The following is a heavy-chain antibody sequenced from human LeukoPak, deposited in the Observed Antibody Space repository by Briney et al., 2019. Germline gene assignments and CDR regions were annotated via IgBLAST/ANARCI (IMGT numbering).Heavy chain of an antibody. Sequence: SETLSLTCSVSGVSIKNYYWSWIRQPPGKGLEWIANIYYAGSSNHNPSLKSRVSLSIDASKNELSLKLTSVTAADTAIYYCARQAVIIPTGMEGPWFDPWGQGTLVAVSS. CDR3: ARQAVIIPTGMEGPWFDP. D-gene: IGHD2/OR15-2a*01. V-gene: IGHV4-59*08. CDR1: GVSIKNYY. CDR2: IYYAGSS. J-gene: IGHJ5*02.